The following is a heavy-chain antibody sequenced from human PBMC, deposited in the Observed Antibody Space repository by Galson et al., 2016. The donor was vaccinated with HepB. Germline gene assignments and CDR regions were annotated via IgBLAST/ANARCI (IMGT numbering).Heavy chain of an antibody. CDR1: GFIFSRHG. J-gene: IGHJ5*02. D-gene: IGHD4-11*01. Sequence: SLRLSCAASGFIFSRHGMHWVRQAPGKGLEWVAVISFDGSKIYYADSVKGRFTISRDNPKNTLYLQMNSLTTEDTAVYYCAKGSNRGGDWFDPWGQGTLVTVSS. CDR2: ISFDGSKI. CDR3: AKGSNRGGDWFDP. V-gene: IGHV3-30*18.